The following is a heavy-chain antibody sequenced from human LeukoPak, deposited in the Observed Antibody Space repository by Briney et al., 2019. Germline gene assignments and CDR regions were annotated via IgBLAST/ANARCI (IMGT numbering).Heavy chain of an antibody. CDR1: GYTFTSYY. Sequence: GASVKVSCKASGYTFTSYYMHWVRQAPGQGLEWMGIINPSGGSTSYAQKFQGRVTMTRDTSIRAAYMELRRLRSDDTAVYYCARVDDRGHYYDSSGPRKLFDYWGQGTLVTVSS. CDR3: ARVDDRGHYYDSSGPRKLFDY. D-gene: IGHD3-22*01. V-gene: IGHV1-46*01. CDR2: INPSGGST. J-gene: IGHJ4*02.